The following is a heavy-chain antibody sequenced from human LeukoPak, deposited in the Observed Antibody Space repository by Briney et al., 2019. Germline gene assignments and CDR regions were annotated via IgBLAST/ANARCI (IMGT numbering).Heavy chain of an antibody. J-gene: IGHJ4*02. Sequence: GGSLRLSCVASVFTFSSYGMHWVRQAPGKGLAGVAFIRLDGRNKYYADSVKGRFPISRDESKNTLYLQMNSLRPEDTALDHCAKEVDCPSDCLFFHSWGQGTLVTVSS. CDR3: AKEVDCPSDCLFFHS. V-gene: IGHV3-30*02. D-gene: IGHD2-21*02. CDR1: VFTFSSYG. CDR2: IRLDGRNK.